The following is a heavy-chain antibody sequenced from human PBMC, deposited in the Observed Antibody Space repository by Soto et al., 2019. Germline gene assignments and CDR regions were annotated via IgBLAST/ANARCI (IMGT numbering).Heavy chain of an antibody. CDR3: ARAARGGYYDYIWGSYRPSLTDY. CDR2: ISSSGSTI. J-gene: IGHJ4*02. CDR1: GFTFSDYY. D-gene: IGHD3-16*02. V-gene: IGHV3-11*01. Sequence: GGSLRLSCAASGFTFSDYYMSWIRQAPGKGLEWVSYISSSGSTIYYADSVKGRFTISRDNAKNSLYLQMNSLRAEDTAVYYCARAARGGYYDYIWGSYRPSLTDYWGQGTLVTVSS.